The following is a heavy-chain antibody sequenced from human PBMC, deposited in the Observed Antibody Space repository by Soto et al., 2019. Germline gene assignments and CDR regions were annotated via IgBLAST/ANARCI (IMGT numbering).Heavy chain of an antibody. V-gene: IGHV1-69*01. CDR1: GGTFSSYS. CDR2: IIPIFGTA. D-gene: IGHD2-15*01. CDR3: ARGGGMHSGGIHY. Sequence: QVQLVQSGAAVKKPGSSVKVSCKASGGTFSSYSINWVRQAPRQGREWMGVIIPIFGTANYAQKFQGIVMITAVESMSTAYMKLSSRRSEDPAVYYFARGGGMHSGGIHYWGQGPVVTVS. J-gene: IGHJ4*02.